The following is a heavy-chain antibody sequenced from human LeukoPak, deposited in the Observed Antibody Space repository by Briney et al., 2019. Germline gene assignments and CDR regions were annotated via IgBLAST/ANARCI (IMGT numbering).Heavy chain of an antibody. D-gene: IGHD3-22*01. J-gene: IGHJ4*02. CDR2: INHSGST. CDR1: GGSFSGYY. CDR3: ARGYDSSGYYPDVY. V-gene: IGHV4-34*01. Sequence: PSETLSLTCAVYGGSFSGYYWSWIRQPPGKGLEWIGVINHSGSTNYNPSLKSRVTISVDTSKNQFSLKLSSVTAADTAVYYCARGYDSSGYYPDVYWGQGTLVTVSS.